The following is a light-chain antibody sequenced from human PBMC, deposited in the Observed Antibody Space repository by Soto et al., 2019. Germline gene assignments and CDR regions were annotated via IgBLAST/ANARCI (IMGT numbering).Light chain of an antibody. V-gene: IGKV1-5*01. CDR3: QQYNSYSKT. J-gene: IGKJ1*01. CDR2: DAS. Sequence: DTQMTQSPSTLSASVGDRVTITCRASQSISSWLAWYQQKPGKAPKLLIYDASSLESGVPSRFSGSGSGTEFTLTISSLQPDDSASYYCQQYNSYSKTFGQGTKVDIK. CDR1: QSISSW.